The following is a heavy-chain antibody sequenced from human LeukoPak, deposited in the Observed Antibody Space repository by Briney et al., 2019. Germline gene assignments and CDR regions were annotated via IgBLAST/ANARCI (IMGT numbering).Heavy chain of an antibody. CDR3: ARSVWRAHFDY. Sequence: GGSLRLSCAASGFTFSSYAMHWVRQAPGKGLEWVAVISYDGSNKYYADSVKGRFTISRDNSKNTLYLQMNSLRAEDTAVYYCARSVWRAHFDYWGQGTLVTVSS. CDR1: GFTFSSYA. V-gene: IGHV3-30*04. J-gene: IGHJ4*02. CDR2: ISYDGSNK. D-gene: IGHD2-8*01.